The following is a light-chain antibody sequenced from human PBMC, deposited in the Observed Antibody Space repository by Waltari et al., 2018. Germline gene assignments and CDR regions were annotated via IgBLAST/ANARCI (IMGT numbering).Light chain of an antibody. CDR2: KAS. CDR3: QQSDSYPVT. Sequence: DIQMTQSPSTLSASVGDRVTITCRASQSLGSSLAWYQQKPGKAPKLLIYKASSLQTGFPSRFSGSGSGTEFTLTISSLQPDDSATYSCQQSDSYPVTFGQGTKLEI. J-gene: IGKJ1*01. V-gene: IGKV1-5*03. CDR1: QSLGSS.